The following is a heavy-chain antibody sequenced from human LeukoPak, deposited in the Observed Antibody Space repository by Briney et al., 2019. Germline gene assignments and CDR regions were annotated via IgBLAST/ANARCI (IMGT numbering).Heavy chain of an antibody. D-gene: IGHD3-10*01. Sequence: GASVKVSCQASGYMFTSYAIHWVREAPGQGLEWLGWISVYNGKTDYAEGLQGRVTMTTDRSTNTAFMELRSLRSDDTAIYFRARGSGSPYYYYMDVWGKGTAVTVSS. V-gene: IGHV1-18*01. CDR1: GYMFTSYA. CDR3: ARGSGSPYYYYMDV. CDR2: ISVYNGKT. J-gene: IGHJ6*03.